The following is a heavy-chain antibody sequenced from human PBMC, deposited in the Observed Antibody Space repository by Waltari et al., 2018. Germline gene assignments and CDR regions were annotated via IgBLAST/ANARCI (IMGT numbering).Heavy chain of an antibody. CDR1: DDSISTGDYY. D-gene: IGHD6-13*01. J-gene: IGHJ4*02. Sequence: QLQLQESGPGLLKPSGTLSLTCTVSDDSISTGDYYWGWIGQSPGKGPEWIGSIYYSGRTSYNTSLKRRVTISVDTSKKQFSLKLSSVTAADTAVYYCARSLHIFRAAAGMFDYWGQGTLVTVSS. CDR3: ARSLHIFRAAAGMFDY. V-gene: IGHV4-39*01. CDR2: IYYSGRT.